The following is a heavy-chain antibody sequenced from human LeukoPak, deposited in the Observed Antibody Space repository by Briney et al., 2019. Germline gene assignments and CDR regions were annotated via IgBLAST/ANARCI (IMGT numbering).Heavy chain of an antibody. V-gene: IGHV4-59*08. CDR2: IYYSGST. D-gene: IGHD3-22*01. Sequence: SETLSLTCTVSGGSISSYYWSWIRQPPGKGLEWIGYIYYSGSTNYNPSLKSRVTISVDTSKNQFSLKLSSVTAADTAVYYCARHLQSREYYYDSSGYYPGTEPFASYYYYGMDVWGQGTTVTVS. J-gene: IGHJ6*02. CDR3: ARHLQSREYYYDSSGYYPGTEPFASYYYYGMDV. CDR1: GGSISSYY.